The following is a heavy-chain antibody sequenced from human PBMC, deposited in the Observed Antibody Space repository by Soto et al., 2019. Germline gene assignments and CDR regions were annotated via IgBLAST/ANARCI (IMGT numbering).Heavy chain of an antibody. J-gene: IGHJ6*02. Sequence: QVQLQESGPGLVKPSQTLSLTCTVSGGSIISGGYYWSWIRQHPGQGLEWIGYIYYTGSTDYNPSLRSRVAISVDTSKNQSSLKLSSVTATDTAVYYCARDDGSGSSPYYGMDVWGQGTTVTVSS. CDR1: GGSIISGGYY. V-gene: IGHV4-31*03. CDR2: IYYTGST. CDR3: ARDDGSGSSPYYGMDV. D-gene: IGHD3-10*01.